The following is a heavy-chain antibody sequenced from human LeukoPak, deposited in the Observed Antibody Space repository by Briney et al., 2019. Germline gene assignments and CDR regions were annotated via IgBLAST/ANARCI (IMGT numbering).Heavy chain of an antibody. CDR1: GDPLSTYC. V-gene: IGHV4-59*01. CDR3: AGEYRRRSYSYYFIEDV. Sequence: SETLSLTCSVSGDPLSTYCWSWVRQAPGKGLEWIGHVSYNGRTNYNPSLKSRATISLGTSKSHFSLTLNSMTPADTAIYYCAGEYRRRSYSYYFIEDVWGKGSTVTVSS. D-gene: IGHD1-26*01. J-gene: IGHJ6*04. CDR2: VSYNGRT.